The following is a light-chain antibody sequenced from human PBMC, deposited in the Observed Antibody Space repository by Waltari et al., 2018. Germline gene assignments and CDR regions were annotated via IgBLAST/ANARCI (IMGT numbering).Light chain of an antibody. V-gene: IGKV3-20*01. CDR1: QTVNRNY. CDR2: GGA. Sequence: ESVLPQSPGTMYLSPGESATLSCTASQTVNRNYLAWYQQKPGQAPRLLIYGGASRAAGTPDRFSGSMSGTEFSLTITGLEPEDFALYYCQQYGSSVYTFGQGTLLQSK. CDR3: QQYGSSVYT. J-gene: IGKJ2*01.